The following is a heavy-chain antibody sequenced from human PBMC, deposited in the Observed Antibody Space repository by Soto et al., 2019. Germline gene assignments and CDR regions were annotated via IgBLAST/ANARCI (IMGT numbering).Heavy chain of an antibody. CDR2: IYYSEST. CDR1: GDSISSGGYY. D-gene: IGHD1-1*01. V-gene: IGHV4-31*03. CDR3: ARVEEGLVY. Sequence: SETLSLTCTVSGDSISSGGYYWSWIRQHPVKGLEWIGYIYYSESTYYNPSLKSRVTISIDTSKNQFSLKLNSVTAADTAMYYCARVEEGLVYWGQGTPVT. J-gene: IGHJ4*02.